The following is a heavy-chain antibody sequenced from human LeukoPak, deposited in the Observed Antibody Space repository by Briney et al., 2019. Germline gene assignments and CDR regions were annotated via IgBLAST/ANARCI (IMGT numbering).Heavy chain of an antibody. CDR3: AKGRRAPLVGTITKSWIDY. Sequence: GGSLRLSCAASGFTFSSYEMNWVRQAPGKGLEWVSYISSSGSTIYYADSVKGQFTISRDNAKNSLYLQMNSLRAEDTAVYYCAKGRRAPLVGTITKSWIDYWGQGTLVTVSS. CDR2: ISSSGSTI. V-gene: IGHV3-48*03. CDR1: GFTFSSYE. J-gene: IGHJ4*02. D-gene: IGHD1-7*01.